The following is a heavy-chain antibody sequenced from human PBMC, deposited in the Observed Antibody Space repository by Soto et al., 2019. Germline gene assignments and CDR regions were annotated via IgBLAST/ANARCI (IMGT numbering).Heavy chain of an antibody. CDR2: IKSKTDGGTT. Sequence: PGGSLRLSCAASGFTFSNAWMSWVRQAPGKGLEWVGRIKSKTDGGTTDYAAPVKGRFTISRDDSKNTLYLQMNSLKTEDTAVYYCTTATLIRYNWNQADYWGQGTLVTVSS. V-gene: IGHV3-15*01. CDR3: TTATLIRYNWNQADY. D-gene: IGHD1-20*01. J-gene: IGHJ4*02. CDR1: GFTFSNAW.